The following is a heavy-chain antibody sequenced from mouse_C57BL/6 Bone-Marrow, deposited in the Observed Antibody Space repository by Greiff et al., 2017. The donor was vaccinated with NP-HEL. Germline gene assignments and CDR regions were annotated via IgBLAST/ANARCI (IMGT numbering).Heavy chain of an antibody. CDR2: IYPGDGDT. CDR3: ARRAGDY. CDR1: GYAFSSSW. Sequence: QVQLQQSGPELVKPGASVKISCKASGYAFSSSWMNWVKQRPGKGLEWIRRIYPGDGDTNYNGKFKGKATLTADKSSSTAYMQLSSLTSEDSAVYFCARRAGDYWGQGTTLTVSS. J-gene: IGHJ2*01. V-gene: IGHV1-82*01.